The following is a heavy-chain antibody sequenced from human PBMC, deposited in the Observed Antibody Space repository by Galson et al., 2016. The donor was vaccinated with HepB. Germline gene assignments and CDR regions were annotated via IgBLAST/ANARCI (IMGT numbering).Heavy chain of an antibody. CDR1: GFTLSRVD. J-gene: IGHJ4*02. CDR3: AGDPNWDSGY. CDR2: INHNGNSK. D-gene: IGHD7-27*01. V-gene: IGHV3-7*01. Sequence: SLRLSCAASGFTLSRVDMSWVRQAPGKGLEWVANINHNGNSKNYADSVKGRFTISRDNAKNALYLQMNSLRAEDTAVYYCAGDPNWDSGYWGQGTLVTVSS.